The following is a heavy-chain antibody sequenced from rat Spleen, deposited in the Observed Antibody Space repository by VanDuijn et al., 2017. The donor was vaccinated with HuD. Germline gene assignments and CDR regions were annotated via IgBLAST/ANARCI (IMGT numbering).Heavy chain of an antibody. CDR2: ISTSGGST. Sequence: EVQLVESGGGLVQPGGSLKLSCVASGFTFNNYWMTWIRQAPGKGLEWVASISTSGGSTYYRDSVKGRFTISRDNAENTVYLQMNSLRSEDTATYYCAKEDYWGQGVMVTVSS. J-gene: IGHJ2*01. CDR1: GFTFNNYW. V-gene: IGHV5-31*01. CDR3: AKEDY.